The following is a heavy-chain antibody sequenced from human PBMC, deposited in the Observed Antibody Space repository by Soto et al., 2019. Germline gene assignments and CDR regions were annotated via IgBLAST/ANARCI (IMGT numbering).Heavy chain of an antibody. Sequence: PGGSLRLSCAASGFTFSSYAMSWVRQAPGKGLERVSAISGSGGSTYYADSVKGRFTISRDNSKNTLYLQMNSLRAEDTAVYYCAKADTMIKTLGDAFDIWGQGTMVTVSS. J-gene: IGHJ3*02. V-gene: IGHV3-23*01. CDR1: GFTFSSYA. CDR3: AKADTMIKTLGDAFDI. D-gene: IGHD3-22*01. CDR2: ISGSGGST.